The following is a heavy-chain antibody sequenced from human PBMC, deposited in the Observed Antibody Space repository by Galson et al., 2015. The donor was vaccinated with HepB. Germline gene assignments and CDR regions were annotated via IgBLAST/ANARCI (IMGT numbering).Heavy chain of an antibody. CDR1: GFTFSSYA. Sequence: SLRLSCAASGFTFSSYAMHWVRQAPGKGLEWVAVISYDGSNKYYADSVKGRFTISRDNSKNTLYLQMNSLRAEDTAVYYCARGGSYYESPFDYWGQGTLVTVSS. V-gene: IGHV3-30*04. D-gene: IGHD1-26*01. CDR2: ISYDGSNK. J-gene: IGHJ4*02. CDR3: ARGGSYYESPFDY.